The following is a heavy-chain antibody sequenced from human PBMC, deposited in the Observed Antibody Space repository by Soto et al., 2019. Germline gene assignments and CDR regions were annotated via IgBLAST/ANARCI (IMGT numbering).Heavy chain of an antibody. CDR3: ARDGEPAAIRYYYGMDV. J-gene: IGHJ6*02. D-gene: IGHD2-2*01. V-gene: IGHV3-23*01. CDR2: ITGSGLTI. Sequence: GGSLRLSCEASGFTFSKYAMIWVRQAPGKGQEWVSGITGSGLTIEHSASVKGRFTISRDNSKNTVYLQMNSLRAEDTAVYYCARDGEPAAIRYYYGMDVWGQGTTVTVSS. CDR1: GFTFSKYA.